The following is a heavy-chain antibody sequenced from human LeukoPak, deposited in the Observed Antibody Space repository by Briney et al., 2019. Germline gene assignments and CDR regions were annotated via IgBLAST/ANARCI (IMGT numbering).Heavy chain of an antibody. CDR3: AKDLLYGGPDAFDI. J-gene: IGHJ3*02. CDR2: ISGSGGST. D-gene: IGHD4-17*01. V-gene: IGHV3-23*01. CDR1: GFTFRSNG. Sequence: GGSLRLSCAASGFTFRSNGMNWVRQAPGKGLEWVSAISGSGGSTYYADSVKGRFTISRDNSKNTLYLQMNSLRAEDTAVYYCAKDLLYGGPDAFDIWGQGTMVTVSS.